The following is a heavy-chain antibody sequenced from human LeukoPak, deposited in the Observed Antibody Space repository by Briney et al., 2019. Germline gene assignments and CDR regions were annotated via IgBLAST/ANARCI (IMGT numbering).Heavy chain of an antibody. D-gene: IGHD2-15*01. J-gene: IGHJ4*02. CDR1: GFTFSSYT. V-gene: IGHV3-21*01. CDR2: ISSSSYI. CDR3: ARDSGGSCSDY. Sequence: GGSLRLSCAASGFTFSSYTMNWVRQAPGKGLEWVSSISSSSYIYYADSVKGRFTISRDNAKNSLYLQMNSLRAEDTAVYYCARDSGGSCSDYWGQGTLVTVSS.